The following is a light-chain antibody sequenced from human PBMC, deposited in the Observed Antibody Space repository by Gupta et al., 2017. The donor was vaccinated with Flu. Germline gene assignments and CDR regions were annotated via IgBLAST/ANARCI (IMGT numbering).Light chain of an antibody. CDR2: DAS. CDR1: QSLTANY. J-gene: IGKJ1*01. V-gene: IGKV3-20*01. Sequence: EIVLTQPPGPLSLAPGERATLSCRASQSLTANYLAWYQQKPGQAPRLLIYDASSRATGIPDRFSGSGSGTDFILSISRLEPEDFAVYYCQHYIKSPRTFGQGTKVEIK. CDR3: QHYIKSPRT.